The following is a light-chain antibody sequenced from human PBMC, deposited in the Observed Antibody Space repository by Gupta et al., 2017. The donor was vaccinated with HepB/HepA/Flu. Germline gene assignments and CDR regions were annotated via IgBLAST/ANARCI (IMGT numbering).Light chain of an antibody. Sequence: VLTXPPSXXXTPGQRVTIXXSGSSSNIGNDNAYWYQQLPGTAPKLLIYNDNQRPSGVPDRFSGSKSGTTASLAISGLRSEDEADYYCVGWDDSLSGYVFGAGTKVTVL. J-gene: IGLJ1*01. CDR3: VGWDDSLSGYV. CDR2: NDN. V-gene: IGLV1-47*02. CDR1: SSNIGNDN.